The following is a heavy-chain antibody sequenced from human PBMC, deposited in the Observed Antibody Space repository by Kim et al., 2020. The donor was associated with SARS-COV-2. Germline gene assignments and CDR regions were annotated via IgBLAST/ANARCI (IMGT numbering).Heavy chain of an antibody. J-gene: IGHJ3*02. Sequence: GGSLRLSCAASGFTFSSYAMSWVRQAPGKGLEWVSAISGSGGSTYYADSVKGRFTISRDNSKNTLYLQMNSLRAEDTAVYYCAKGLTMIVVVITGMHIGDAFDIWGQGTMVTVSS. CDR3: AKGLTMIVVVITGMHIGDAFDI. CDR1: GFTFSSYA. V-gene: IGHV3-23*01. CDR2: ISGSGGST. D-gene: IGHD3-22*01.